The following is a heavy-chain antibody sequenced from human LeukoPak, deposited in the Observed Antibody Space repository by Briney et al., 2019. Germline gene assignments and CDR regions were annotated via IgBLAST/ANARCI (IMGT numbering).Heavy chain of an antibody. D-gene: IGHD2/OR15-2a*01. J-gene: IGHJ6*02. V-gene: IGHV4-34*01. CDR1: GGSFGDFY. CDR2: INHSGYT. CDR3: ARNDYFGINNGMDV. Sequence: SPSETLSLTCAVSGGSFGDFYWSWIRQPPGKGLEWIGEINHSGYTNYYPSLKSLVTISVDTSKNQFSLRLSSVTAADTAVYYCARNDYFGINNGMDVWGQGTTVTVS.